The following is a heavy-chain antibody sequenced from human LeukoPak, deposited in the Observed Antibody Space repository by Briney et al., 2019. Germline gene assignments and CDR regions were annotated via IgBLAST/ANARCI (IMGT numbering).Heavy chain of an antibody. CDR3: ARSRAGTQAGQPNVYY. CDR2: ISSISSII. CDR1: GFPFRTYS. V-gene: IGHV3-48*01. Sequence: PGGSLRLSCAAAGFPFRTYSMSWVRQAPGKGLEWVSYISSISSIIYYADSVKGRFTISRDNARSSLYLQMNSLRAEDTAVYYCARSRAGTQAGQPNVYYWGQGTLVTVSS. J-gene: IGHJ4*02. D-gene: IGHD6-13*01.